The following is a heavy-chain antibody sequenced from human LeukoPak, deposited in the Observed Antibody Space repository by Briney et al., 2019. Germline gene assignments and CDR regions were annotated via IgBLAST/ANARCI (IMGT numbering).Heavy chain of an antibody. D-gene: IGHD4-23*01. CDR2: IYYSGST. CDR1: GGSVSSGSYY. V-gene: IGHV4-61*01. CDR3: ARDLGYGGNVRWFDP. Sequence: SETLSLTCTVSGGSVSSGSYYWSWIRQPPGKGLEWIGYIYYSGSTNYNPSLKSRVTISVDTSKNQVSLKLSSVTAADTAVYYCARDLGYGGNVRWFDPWGQGTLVTVSS. J-gene: IGHJ5*02.